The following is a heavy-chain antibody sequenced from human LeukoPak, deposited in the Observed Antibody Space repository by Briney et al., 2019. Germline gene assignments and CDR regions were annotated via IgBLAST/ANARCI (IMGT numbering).Heavy chain of an antibody. CDR2: IIPIFGTA. V-gene: IGHV1-69*05. CDR3: ARVWSGYQISWFDP. CDR1: GGTFSSYA. J-gene: IGHJ5*02. D-gene: IGHD3-3*01. Sequence: GSSVKVSCKASGGTFSSYAISWVRQAPGQGLEWMGGIIPIFGTANYAQKFQGRVTITTDESTSTAYMELSSLRSEDTAVYYCARVWSGYQISWFDPWGQGSLVTVSS.